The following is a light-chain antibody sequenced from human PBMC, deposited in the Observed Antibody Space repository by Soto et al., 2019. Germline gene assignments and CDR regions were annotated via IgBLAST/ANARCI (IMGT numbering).Light chain of an antibody. CDR2: GVS. V-gene: IGKV1-5*03. CDR1: QTINNW. Sequence: DIQLTQSPSTVSASVGDSVTITCRSSQTINNWLAWYQQKSGKAPKLLVFGVSTLQTGVPSRFSGSGSGTEFTLTINGLQPDDFATYYCQQYRSVPTWAFGQGTTLEVK. CDR3: QQYRSVPTWA. J-gene: IGKJ1*01.